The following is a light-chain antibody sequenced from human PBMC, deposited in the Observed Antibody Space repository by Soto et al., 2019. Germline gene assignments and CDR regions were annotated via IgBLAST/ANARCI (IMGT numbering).Light chain of an antibody. CDR1: QDIGNF. V-gene: IGKV1-27*01. CDR2: AAS. CDR3: QKCKVAPFT. J-gene: IGKJ4*01. Sequence: MQMTQWPSSVSAFVGDRVTISCRASQDIGNFLAWYQQKPGKVPKLLIYAASTLQSGVPSRFSGSGSGTDFTLTISSLQPEDVATYYCQKCKVAPFTFGGGTKVDIK.